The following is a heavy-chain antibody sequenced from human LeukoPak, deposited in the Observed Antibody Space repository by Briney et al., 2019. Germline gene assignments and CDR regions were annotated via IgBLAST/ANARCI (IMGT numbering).Heavy chain of an antibody. CDR2: IYYSGST. CDR3: ARDPEYFQH. V-gene: IGHV4-59*01. J-gene: IGHJ1*01. CDR1: GGSISSYY. Sequence: SETLSLTCTVSGGSISSYYWSWIRQPPGKGLEWIGYIYYSGSTNYNPSLKGRVTISVDTSKNQFSLKLSSVTAADTTVYYCARDPEYFQHWGQGTLVTVSS.